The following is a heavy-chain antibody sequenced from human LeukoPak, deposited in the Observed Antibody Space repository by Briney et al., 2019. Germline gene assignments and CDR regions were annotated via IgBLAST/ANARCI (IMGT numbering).Heavy chain of an antibody. D-gene: IGHD3-16*01. J-gene: IGHJ3*02. Sequence: PGGSLRLSCAASGFTFSNFWMSWVRQAPGKGLEWVAIINPDGSTTSYVDSVKGRFTISRDNAKNSLCLQLNSLRAEDTAVYYCVRDPGWGAFDIWGQGTMVTVSS. CDR1: GFTFSNFW. V-gene: IGHV3-7*01. CDR2: INPDGSTT. CDR3: VRDPGWGAFDI.